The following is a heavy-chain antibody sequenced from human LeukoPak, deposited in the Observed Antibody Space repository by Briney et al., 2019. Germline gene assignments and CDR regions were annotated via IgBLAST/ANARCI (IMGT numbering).Heavy chain of an antibody. CDR2: IDGSGSNT. V-gene: IGHV3-23*01. D-gene: IGHD2-8*01. CDR3: AKEIIVYSNGRPYHYHAMDV. CDR1: GFTFSSYV. Sequence: GGSLRLSCAASGFTFSSYVMSWVRQSPGKGLEWVSAIDGSGSNTRYADSVKGRFTISRDNSEYTLYLQLSGLRAEDTAVYFCAKEIIVYSNGRPYHYHAMDVWGKGTTVTVS. J-gene: IGHJ6*03.